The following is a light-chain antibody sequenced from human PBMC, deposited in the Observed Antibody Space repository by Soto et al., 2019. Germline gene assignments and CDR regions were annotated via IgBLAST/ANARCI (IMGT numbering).Light chain of an antibody. CDR2: DLT. J-gene: IGLJ1*01. Sequence: QSALTQPASVSGSPGQSITISCTGTSNDVGGYNYVSWYQQHPGKAPKLVIYDLTNRPSGVSNRFSGSKSGNTASLTISGLQAEDEADYFCSSYSSSGTLYVFGTGTTLTVL. CDR3: SSYSSSGTLYV. CDR1: SNDVGGYNY. V-gene: IGLV2-14*01.